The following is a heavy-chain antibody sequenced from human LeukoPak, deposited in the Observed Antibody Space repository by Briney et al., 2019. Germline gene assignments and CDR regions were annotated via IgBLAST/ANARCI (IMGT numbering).Heavy chain of an antibody. Sequence: SVTVSCKASGFTFSSSAMHWVRQARGQRLEWIGWIVVGTGNINFAQKFQQRVTFTRDMSTNTASMELNSLRSEDTAVYYCAREARVVVVPAAPYFDYWGQGTLVTVSS. D-gene: IGHD2-2*01. J-gene: IGHJ4*02. CDR2: IVVGTGNI. CDR1: GFTFSSSA. V-gene: IGHV1-58*02. CDR3: AREARVVVVPAAPYFDY.